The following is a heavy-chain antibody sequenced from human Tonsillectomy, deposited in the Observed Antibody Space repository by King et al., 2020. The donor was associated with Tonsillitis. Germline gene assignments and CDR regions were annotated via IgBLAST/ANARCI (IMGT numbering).Heavy chain of an antibody. J-gene: IGHJ6*02. Sequence: VQLVESGAEVKKPGASVKVSCKASGYTFTSYDINWVRQATGQGLEWMGWMNPNSGNTGYAQKFQGRVTMTRNTSISTAYMELSSLRSEDTAGYYCARTKDLGYCSSTSCYNYYYYGMDVWGQGTTVTVSS. V-gene: IGHV1-8*01. CDR2: MNPNSGNT. D-gene: IGHD2-2*02. CDR1: GYTFTSYD. CDR3: ARTKDLGYCSSTSCYNYYYYGMDV.